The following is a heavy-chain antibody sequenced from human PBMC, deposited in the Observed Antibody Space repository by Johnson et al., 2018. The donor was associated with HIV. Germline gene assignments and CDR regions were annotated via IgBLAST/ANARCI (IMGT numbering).Heavy chain of an antibody. J-gene: IGHJ3*02. D-gene: IGHD3-22*01. CDR3: ARVYDSSGYLSAFDI. CDR1: GFTFSDYY. Sequence: QVQLVESGGGLVQPGGSLRLSCEASGFTFSDYYMSWIRQAPGKGLEWVSYISSSGSTIYYADSVKGRFTISRDNSKNTLYLQMNSLRAEDTAVYFCARVYDSSGYLSAFDIWGQGTVVSVSS. CDR2: ISSSGSTI. V-gene: IGHV3-11*01.